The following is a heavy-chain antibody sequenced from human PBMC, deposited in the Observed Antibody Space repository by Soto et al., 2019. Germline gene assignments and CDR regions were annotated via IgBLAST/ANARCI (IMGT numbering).Heavy chain of an antibody. V-gene: IGHV1-2*02. CDR3: ARLQIEVAGTN. Sequence: ASVKVSCKASGYTFSDYYMHWVRQAPGQGLEWMGWINVNSGGTTYAQKFQGRVTMTRDTSISTAYMELSRLSSDDTAIYYCARLQIEVAGTNWGQGTLVTVSS. CDR2: INVNSGGT. J-gene: IGHJ4*02. D-gene: IGHD6-19*01. CDR1: GYTFSDYY.